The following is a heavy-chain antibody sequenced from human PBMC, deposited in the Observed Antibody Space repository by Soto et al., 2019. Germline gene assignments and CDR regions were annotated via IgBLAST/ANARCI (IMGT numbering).Heavy chain of an antibody. CDR3: ARDRGTGSFYPS. Sequence: QLQLQESGSGLVKPSQTLSLTCAVSGASMSSGVYSWSWIRQPPGKGLEWIGYMYDTGSTYYNPSLKPVVTISAYMSKKPLSLKLTSVIASDPAVYYCARDRGTGSFYPSWGQGFLVTVSS. CDR1: GASMSSGVYS. CDR2: MYDTGST. D-gene: IGHD3-10*01. V-gene: IGHV4-30-2*01. J-gene: IGHJ5*02.